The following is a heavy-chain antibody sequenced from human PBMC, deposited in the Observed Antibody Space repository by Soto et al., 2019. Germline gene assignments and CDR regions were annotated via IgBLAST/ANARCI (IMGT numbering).Heavy chain of an antibody. Sequence: ITLKESGPTLVKPTQTLTLTCTFSGFSLNTGGVGVGWVRQPRGKAMESLALIYWDDDERYRPSLRSRLNITKDTINNQVVLTMTNMDPEDTATYYCVRNWRYYGGDYYYGMDAWGQGTTVTVSS. CDR3: VRNWRYYGGDYYYGMDA. J-gene: IGHJ6*02. V-gene: IGHV2-5*02. CDR2: IYWDDDE. CDR1: GFSLNTGGVG. D-gene: IGHD3-10*01.